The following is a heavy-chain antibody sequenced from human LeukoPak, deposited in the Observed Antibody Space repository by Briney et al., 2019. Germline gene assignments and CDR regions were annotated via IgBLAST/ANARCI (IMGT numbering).Heavy chain of an antibody. V-gene: IGHV4-38-2*02. CDR3: ARDFPGYCSSTSCYS. J-gene: IGHJ4*02. Sequence: KPSETLSLTCPVSGYSISSGYYWGWIRQPPGKGLEWLGSIYHSGSTYYNPSLKSRVTISVDTSKNQFSLKLSSVTAADTAVYYCARDFPGYCSSTSCYSWGQGTLVTVSS. D-gene: IGHD2-2*02. CDR2: IYHSGST. CDR1: GYSISSGYY.